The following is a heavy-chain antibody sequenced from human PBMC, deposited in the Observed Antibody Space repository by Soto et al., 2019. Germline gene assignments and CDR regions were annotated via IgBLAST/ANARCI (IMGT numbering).Heavy chain of an antibody. CDR3: ASRRSGSYYGYIDN. J-gene: IGHJ4*02. CDR2: IYYSGST. CDR1: GGSISSGDYY. D-gene: IGHD1-26*01. V-gene: IGHV4-61*08. Sequence: SETLSLTCTVSGGSISSGDYYWSWIRQPPGKGLEWIGYIYYSGSTNYNPSLKSRVTISVDMSKNQFSLRLTSVTAADTAVYYCASRRSGSYYGYIDNWGQGTLVTVSS.